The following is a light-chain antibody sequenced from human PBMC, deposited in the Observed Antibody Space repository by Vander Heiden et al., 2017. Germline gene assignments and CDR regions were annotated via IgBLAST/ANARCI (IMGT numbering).Light chain of an antibody. V-gene: IGLV3-9*01. J-gene: IGLJ3*02. CDR1: DIGSRH. Sequence: SYELTQSLSLSAALGQTATITCEGHDIGSRHVHWYQRKPGQAPVLVIYDDDYRPSGIPERFSGSNSGNTATLTISRAQAGDEADYFCQVRDSSTNWVFGGGTKMTVL. CDR2: DDD. CDR3: QVRDSSTNWV.